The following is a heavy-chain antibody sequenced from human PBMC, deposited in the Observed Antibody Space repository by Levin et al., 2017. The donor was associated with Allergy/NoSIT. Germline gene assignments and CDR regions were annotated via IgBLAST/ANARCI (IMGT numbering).Heavy chain of an antibody. J-gene: IGHJ3*02. CDR2: VKSKTDGGTT. Sequence: PGGSLRLSCAASGFTFSNAWMNWVRQAPGKGLEWVGRVKSKTDGGTTDFAAPVKGRFTISRDDSKNTLYLQMNSLKTEDTAVYYCTTDDRLEMGDDSFDIWGRGTMVTVSS. D-gene: IGHD1-1*01. CDR1: GFTFSNAW. V-gene: IGHV3-15*01. CDR3: TTDDRLEMGDDSFDI.